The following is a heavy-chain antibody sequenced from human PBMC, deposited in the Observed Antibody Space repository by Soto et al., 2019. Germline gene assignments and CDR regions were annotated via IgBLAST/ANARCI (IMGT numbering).Heavy chain of an antibody. V-gene: IGHV3-7*01. CDR1: GFTFSSYA. D-gene: IGHD2-21*01. CDR3: VRSQERAYDY. J-gene: IGHJ4*02. Sequence: PGGSLRLSCAASGFTFSSYAMTWVRQAPGKGLEWVANVKADESEKNYVDSVKGRFTISRDNAKSSLYLQMNSLSADDTAVYYCVRSQERAYDYWGQGTLVTVSS. CDR2: VKADESEK.